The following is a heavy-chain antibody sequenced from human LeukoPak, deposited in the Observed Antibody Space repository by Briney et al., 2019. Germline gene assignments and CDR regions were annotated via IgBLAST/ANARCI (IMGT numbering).Heavy chain of an antibody. D-gene: IGHD3-10*01. V-gene: IGHV1-69*13. J-gene: IGHJ6*03. CDR3: ARDRKVRGVIGYMDV. Sequence: ASVKVSCKASGYTFTSYGISWVRQAPGQGLEWMGGIIPIFGTANYAQKFQGRVTITADESTSTAYMELSSLRSEDTAVYYCARDRKVRGVIGYMDVWGKGTTVTVSS. CDR2: IIPIFGTA. CDR1: GYTFTSYG.